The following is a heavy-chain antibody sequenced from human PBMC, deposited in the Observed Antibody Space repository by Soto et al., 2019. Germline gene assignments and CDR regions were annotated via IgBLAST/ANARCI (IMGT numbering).Heavy chain of an antibody. J-gene: IGHJ4*02. V-gene: IGHV3-74*01. Sequence: GGSLRLSCAASGFTFSSYWMHWVRQAPGKGLVWVSRINSDGSSTSYADSVKGRFTISRDNAKNTLYLQMHTLRAGDTAVYYCARQNSGWSYYFDYWGLGTLVTVSS. D-gene: IGHD6-19*01. CDR1: GFTFSSYW. CDR3: ARQNSGWSYYFDY. CDR2: INSDGSST.